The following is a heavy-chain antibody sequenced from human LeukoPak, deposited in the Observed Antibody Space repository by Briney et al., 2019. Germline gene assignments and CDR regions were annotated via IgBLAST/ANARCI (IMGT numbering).Heavy chain of an antibody. V-gene: IGHV4-34*01. CDR3: ARGVKGIVVVPAAMASRGYYYGMDV. CDR2: INHSGST. J-gene: IGHJ6*02. D-gene: IGHD2-2*01. Sequence: TTSETLSLTCAVYGGSFSGYYWSWIRQPPGKGLEWIGEINHSGSTNYNPSLKSRVTISVDTSKNQFSLKLSSVTAADTAVYYCARGVKGIVVVPAAMASRGYYYGMDVWGQGTTVTVSS. CDR1: GGSFSGYY.